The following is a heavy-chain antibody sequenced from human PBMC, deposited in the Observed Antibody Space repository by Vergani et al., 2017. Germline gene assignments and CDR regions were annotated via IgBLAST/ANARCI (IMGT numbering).Heavy chain of an antibody. CDR1: GGSFSGYF. Sequence: QVQLQQWGAGLLKPSETLSLTCAVYGGSFSGYFWNWIRQSPGKGLEWIGEINHSGSANYNPSLKSRVTISVDTSKNQFSLKLSSVTAADTAVYYCARDRSWYCSGGSCPDNWFDPWGQGTLVTVSS. V-gene: IGHV4-34*01. CDR2: INHSGSA. D-gene: IGHD2-15*01. J-gene: IGHJ5*02. CDR3: ARDRSWYCSGGSCPDNWFDP.